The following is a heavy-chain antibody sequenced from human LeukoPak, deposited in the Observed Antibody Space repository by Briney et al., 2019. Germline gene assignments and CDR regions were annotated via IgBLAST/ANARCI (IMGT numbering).Heavy chain of an antibody. CDR1: GGSISRGGYY. J-gene: IGHJ4*02. CDR2: IYYSGST. Sequence: SETLSLTCTVSGGSISRGGYYWSWIRQHPGKGLEWIGYIYYSGSTYYNPSLKSRVTISVDTSKNQFSLKLSSVTAADTAVYYCARLGEPEYYFDYWGQGTLVTVSS. V-gene: IGHV4-31*03. CDR3: ARLGEPEYYFDY.